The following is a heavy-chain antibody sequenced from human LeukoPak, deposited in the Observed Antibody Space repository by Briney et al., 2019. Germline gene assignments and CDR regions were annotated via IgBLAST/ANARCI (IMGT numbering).Heavy chain of an antibody. D-gene: IGHD5-12*01. CDR3: AGLFSGYDPFDY. V-gene: IGHV4-59*01. J-gene: IGHJ4*02. CDR1: GDSTSRYY. Sequence: PSETLSLTCTVSGDSTSRYYWSWIRQPPGKGLELLGYRIVNYNPSLKSRVTMSVDSSKNQVSLKVRSVTAADTAVYYCAGLFSGYDPFDYWGQGILVTVSS. CDR2: RIV.